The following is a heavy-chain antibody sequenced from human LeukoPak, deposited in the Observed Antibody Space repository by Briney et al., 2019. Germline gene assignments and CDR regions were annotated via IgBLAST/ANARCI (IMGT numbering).Heavy chain of an antibody. J-gene: IGHJ4*02. CDR3: AGDLHDYGDSGPGYYFDY. D-gene: IGHD4-17*01. CDR1: GGSISSSSYY. Sequence: SETLSLTCTVSGGSISSSSYYWGWIRQPPGKGLEWIGSIYYSGSTYYNPSPKSRVTISVDTSKNQFSLKLNSVTAADTAVYYCAGDLHDYGDSGPGYYFDYWGQGALVTVSS. CDR2: IYYSGST. V-gene: IGHV4-39*01.